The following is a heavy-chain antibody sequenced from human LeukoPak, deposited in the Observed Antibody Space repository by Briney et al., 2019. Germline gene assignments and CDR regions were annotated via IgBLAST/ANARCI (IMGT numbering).Heavy chain of an antibody. J-gene: IGHJ3*02. CDR2: TRLKNGNT. V-gene: IGHV1-18*01. CDR1: GYTFTSYG. D-gene: IGHD3-10*01. Sequence: ASVKVSCKASGYTFTSYGISWVRQAPGQGLEWMGWTRLKNGNTNYAQKLQGRVTMTTDTSTSTAYMELRSLRSDDTAVYYCARVGHVLLWFGEYQYAFDIWGQGTMVTVSS. CDR3: ARVGHVLLWFGEYQYAFDI.